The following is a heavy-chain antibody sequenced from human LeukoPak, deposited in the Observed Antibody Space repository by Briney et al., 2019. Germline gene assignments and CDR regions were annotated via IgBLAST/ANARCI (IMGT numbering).Heavy chain of an antibody. CDR3: ARVWSVRAYYFDY. CDR1: GYTLTHYG. Sequence: ASVKVSCKASGYTLTHYGITWVRQAPGQGLEWRGWISTYNGKTNYARPFQGRVTVTASISTGTAYMELRSLRSDDTAVYYCARVWSVRAYYFDYWGQGTLVTVSS. V-gene: IGHV1-18*01. CDR2: ISTYNGKT. J-gene: IGHJ4*02. D-gene: IGHD3-10*01.